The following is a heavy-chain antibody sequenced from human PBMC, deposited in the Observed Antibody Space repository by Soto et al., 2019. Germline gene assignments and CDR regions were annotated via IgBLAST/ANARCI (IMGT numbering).Heavy chain of an antibody. CDR1: GGTFGNSA. Sequence: QVQLVQSGAEVKKAGSSVNVSCKTSGGTFGNSAVTWVRQAPGQGLEWLGGIVPMFGTANYAQKFQGRVPNTADESTITAYMELNSLKTDDTAVYYCARDGDPQSAFWGGPLGGGRFDPWGQGTLVTVSS. CDR3: ARDGDPQSAFWGGPLGGGRFDP. V-gene: IGHV1-69*12. CDR2: IVPMFGTA. J-gene: IGHJ5*02. D-gene: IGHD2-21*01.